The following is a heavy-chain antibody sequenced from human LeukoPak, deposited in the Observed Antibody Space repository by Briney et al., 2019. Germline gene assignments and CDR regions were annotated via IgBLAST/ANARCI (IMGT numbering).Heavy chain of an antibody. Sequence: SETLSLTCTVSGGSISSYNWSWIRQPPGKGLEWIGYIYYSGSTNYNPSLKSRVTISVDTSKNQFSLKLSSVTAADTAVYYCATGISSSPTNIYYYYYGMDVWGQGTTVTVSS. J-gene: IGHJ6*02. V-gene: IGHV4-59*08. CDR2: IYYSGST. CDR1: GGSISSYN. CDR3: ATGISSSPTNIYYYYYGMDV. D-gene: IGHD6-13*01.